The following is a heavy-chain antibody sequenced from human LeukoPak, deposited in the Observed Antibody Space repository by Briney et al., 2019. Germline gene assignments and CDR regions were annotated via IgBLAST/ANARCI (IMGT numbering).Heavy chain of an antibody. CDR1: GGSVSSGTYY. Sequence: SETLSLTCTVSGGSVSSGTYYWSWIRQPPGKGLEWIGYIYYSGSTNYNPSLESRVTISVDTSKNQCSLKLSSVTTAETAVYYCTRSTNLEAFDIWGQGTMVTVSS. J-gene: IGHJ3*02. V-gene: IGHV4-61*01. D-gene: IGHD2-8*01. CDR3: TRSTNLEAFDI. CDR2: IYYSGST.